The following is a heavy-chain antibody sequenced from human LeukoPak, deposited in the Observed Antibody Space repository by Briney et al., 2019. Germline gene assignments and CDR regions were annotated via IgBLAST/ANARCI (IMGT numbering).Heavy chain of an antibody. V-gene: IGHV4-39*07. CDR1: GGSISSSSYY. CDR2: IYCSGST. Sequence: SETLSLTCTVSGGSISSSSYYWGWIRQPPGKGLEWIGSIYCSGSTYYNPSLKSRVTISVDTSKNQFSLKLSSVTAADTAVYYCARDAGSSWYGMDVWGQGTTVTVSS. J-gene: IGHJ6*02. CDR3: ARDAGSSWYGMDV. D-gene: IGHD6-13*01.